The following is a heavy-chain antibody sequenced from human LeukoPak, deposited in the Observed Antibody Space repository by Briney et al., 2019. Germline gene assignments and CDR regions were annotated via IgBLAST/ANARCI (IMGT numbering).Heavy chain of an antibody. D-gene: IGHD5-18*01. CDR2: ISYDGSNK. CDR3: TTDRVDTAMVTRGDY. CDR1: GFTFSSYG. Sequence: GGSLRLSCAASGFTFSSYGMHWVRQAPGKGLEWVAVISYDGSNKYYADSVKGRFTISRDNSKNTLYLQMNSLKTEDTAVYYCTTDRVDTAMVTRGDYWGQGTLVTVSS. V-gene: IGHV3-30*03. J-gene: IGHJ4*02.